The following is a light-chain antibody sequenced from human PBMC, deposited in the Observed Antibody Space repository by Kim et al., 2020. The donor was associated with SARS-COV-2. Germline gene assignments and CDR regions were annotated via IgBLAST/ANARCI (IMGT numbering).Light chain of an antibody. Sequence: VSPGQTASITCSGDKLGHKYACWYQQKPGQSPVLVIYQDSKRPSGIPERFSGSNSGNTATLTISGTQAMDEADYYCQAWDSSTAVFGGGTKLTVL. CDR1: KLGHKY. J-gene: IGLJ2*01. CDR2: QDS. CDR3: QAWDSSTAV. V-gene: IGLV3-1*01.